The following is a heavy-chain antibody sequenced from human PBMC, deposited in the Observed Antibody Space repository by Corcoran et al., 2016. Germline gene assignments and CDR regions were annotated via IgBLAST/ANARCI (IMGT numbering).Heavy chain of an antibody. J-gene: IGHJ4*02. CDR3: TRGGEGPLESAPIAY. D-gene: IGHD3-16*01. CDR1: GFTFGDYA. V-gene: IGHV3-49*03. CDR2: IRSKAYGGTT. Sequence: EVQLVESGGGLVQPGRSLRLSCTASGFTFGDYAMSWFRQAPGKGLEWVGFIRSKAYGGTTEYAASVKGRFTISRDDSKSIAYLQMNSLKTEDTAVYYCTRGGEGPLESAPIAYWGQGTLVTVSS.